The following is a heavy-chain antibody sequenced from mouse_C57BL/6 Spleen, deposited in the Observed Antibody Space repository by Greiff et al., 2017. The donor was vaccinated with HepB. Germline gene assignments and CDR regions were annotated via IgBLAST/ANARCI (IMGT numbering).Heavy chain of an antibody. CDR2: IWSGGST. CDR1: GFSLTSYG. J-gene: IGHJ4*01. V-gene: IGHV2-2*01. Sequence: VQLQQSGPGLVQPSQSLSITCTVSGFSLTSYGVHWVRQSPGKGLEWLGVIWSGGSTDNNAAFITSLSISKDNSKSHVFFKMNSLQADDTAIYYCARSYYGGAMDYWGQGTSVTVSS. CDR3: ARSYYGGAMDY. D-gene: IGHD1-1*01.